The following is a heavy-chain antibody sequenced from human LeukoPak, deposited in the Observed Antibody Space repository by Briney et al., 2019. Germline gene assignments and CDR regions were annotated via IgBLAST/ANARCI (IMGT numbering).Heavy chain of an antibody. J-gene: IGHJ4*02. Sequence: PSETLSLTCTVSGGSISSYYWSWIRQPPGKGLEWIGYIYYSGSTNYNPSLKSRVTISVDTSKNQFSLKLSSVTAADTAVYYCASSYSNSAPIFDYWGQGTLVTVSS. CDR1: GGSISSYY. D-gene: IGHD4-11*01. CDR2: IYYSGST. CDR3: ASSYSNSAPIFDY. V-gene: IGHV4-59*01.